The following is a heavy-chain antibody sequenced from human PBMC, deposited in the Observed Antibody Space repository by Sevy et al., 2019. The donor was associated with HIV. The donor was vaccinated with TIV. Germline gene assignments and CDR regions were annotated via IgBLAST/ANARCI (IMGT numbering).Heavy chain of an antibody. D-gene: IGHD3-10*01. V-gene: IGHV1-8*01. CDR2: MRPNSGEV. Sequence: ASVKVSCKASRSTFVSNDINWLRQAPGQGLEWVGWMRPNSGEVGYAQKFQGRVTMTRNISITTAYMELGRLRFDDTAVYAYAQSYYFRYWGQGTVVTVSS. CDR3: AQSYYFRY. CDR1: RSTFVSND. J-gene: IGHJ4*02.